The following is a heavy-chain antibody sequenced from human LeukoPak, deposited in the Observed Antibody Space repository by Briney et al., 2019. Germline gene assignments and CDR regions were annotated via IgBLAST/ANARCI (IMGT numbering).Heavy chain of an antibody. CDR2: ISKNGDDT. J-gene: IGHJ4*02. V-gene: IGHV3-64D*06. D-gene: IGHD4-11*01. Sequence: PGGSLRLSCSASGFTFSDYPTHWVRQTPGKGLEYVSAISKNGDDTYYADSVKGRFTISRDNSKNTLYLQMSSLRTEDAAVFYCVQVGSNYYLNWGQGTLVIVSS. CDR3: VQVGSNYYLN. CDR1: GFTFSDYP.